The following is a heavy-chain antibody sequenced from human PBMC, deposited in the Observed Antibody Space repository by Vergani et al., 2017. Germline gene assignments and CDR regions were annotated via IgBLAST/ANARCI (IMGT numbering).Heavy chain of an antibody. CDR1: GFTFSNSA. V-gene: IGHV3-23*01. CDR2: ISGPGLST. Sequence: EVHLLESGGGLVQSGRSLRLSCAASGFTFSNSAVSWVRQAPGGGLAWVSSISGPGLSTYYADSVKGRFSISRDNSKTTVFLQMHSLRAEDTAIYYCVKKKIDWGYDFFD. J-gene: IGHJ4*01. D-gene: IGHD7-27*01. CDR3: VKKKIDWGYDFFD.